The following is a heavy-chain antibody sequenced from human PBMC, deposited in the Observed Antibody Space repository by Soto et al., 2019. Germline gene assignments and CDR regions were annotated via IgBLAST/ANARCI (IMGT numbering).Heavy chain of an antibody. CDR3: AKVEMATLRPYDY. Sequence: PGGSLRLSCAASGFTFSSYGMHWVRQAPGKGLEWVAVISYDGSNKYYADSVKGRFTISRDNSKNTLYLQMNSLRAEDTAVYYCAKVEMATLRPYDYWGQGHLVTVSS. CDR2: ISYDGSNK. J-gene: IGHJ4*02. CDR1: GFTFSSYG. V-gene: IGHV3-30*18. D-gene: IGHD5-12*01.